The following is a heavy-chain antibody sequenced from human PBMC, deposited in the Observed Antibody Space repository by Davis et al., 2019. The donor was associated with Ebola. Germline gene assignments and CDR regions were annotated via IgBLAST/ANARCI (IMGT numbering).Heavy chain of an antibody. V-gene: IGHV3-15*06. J-gene: IGHJ4*02. CDR3: ATGGYFLDF. CDR2: IKSKVDGGTT. D-gene: IGHD3-16*01. CDR1: GFTFSNAW. Sequence: GESLKISCVASGFTFSNAWMNWVRQTPGKGLEWVGRIKSKVDGGTTNYATPVKGRFTLSRDDSKNTVYLQMNSLKTDDTGVYYCATGGYFLDFWGQGILVTVSS.